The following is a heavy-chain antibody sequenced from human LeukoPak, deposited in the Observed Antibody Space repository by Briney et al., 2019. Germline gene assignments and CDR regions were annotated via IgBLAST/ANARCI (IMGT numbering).Heavy chain of an antibody. V-gene: IGHV3-30*02. CDR3: AKEGDEFRGYLDV. CDR2: IHNDGTMG. J-gene: IGHJ6*04. Sequence: PGGSLRLSCATSGFTFSRLGMQWVRQAPGKGLEWVAVIHNDGTMGQYGDSVKGRFIISKDFSRNTLYLQMNSLRDDDTAVYDCAKEGDEFRGYLDVWGKGTTVTVSS. D-gene: IGHD5-12*01. CDR1: GFTFSRLG.